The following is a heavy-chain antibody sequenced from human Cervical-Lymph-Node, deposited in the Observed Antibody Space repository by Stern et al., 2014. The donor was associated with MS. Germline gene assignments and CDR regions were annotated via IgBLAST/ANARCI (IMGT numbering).Heavy chain of an antibody. CDR2: IDPMVRTP. D-gene: IGHD6-13*01. J-gene: IGHJ4*02. CDR1: GDSFSTYT. CDR3: ARDQGGIAAD. V-gene: IGHV1-69*01. Sequence: VQLVESGAEVKKPGSSVKVSCKASGDSFSTYTISWVRQAPGQGLEWMGGIDPMVRTPNYAQKFQGRVTITADESTSTAYMKLSGLRSEDTATYFCARDQGGIAADWGQGTRVTVSS.